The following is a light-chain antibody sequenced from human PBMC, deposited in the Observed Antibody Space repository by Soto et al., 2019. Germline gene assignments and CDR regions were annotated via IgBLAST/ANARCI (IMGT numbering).Light chain of an antibody. V-gene: IGKV1-12*01. CDR2: AAS. J-gene: IGKJ4*01. Sequence: DIQMTQSPSSVSASVEDTVTITCRASQDISSWVAWYQQKPGKAPKLLIPAASSLQSGVPTRFSGSGSGTDFTLIISGLQREDFATYFCQQGDSFPFTFGGGTKVEIK. CDR3: QQGDSFPFT. CDR1: QDISSW.